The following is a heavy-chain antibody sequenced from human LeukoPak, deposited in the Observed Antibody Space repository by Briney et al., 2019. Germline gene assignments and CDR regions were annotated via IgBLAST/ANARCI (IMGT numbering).Heavy chain of an antibody. CDR1: GFTFSSYN. D-gene: IGHD3-16*01. CDR3: ARLWHAFDI. CDR2: ISSSSTYI. V-gene: IGHV3-21*05. Sequence: VGCLRLSCAASGFTFSSYNMNWVRQAPGEGLEGVSDISSSSTYIYYADSVKGRFTISRDNAKNSLYLQMNSLRAEDTAVYYCARLWHAFDIWGQGQMVTVSS. J-gene: IGHJ3*02.